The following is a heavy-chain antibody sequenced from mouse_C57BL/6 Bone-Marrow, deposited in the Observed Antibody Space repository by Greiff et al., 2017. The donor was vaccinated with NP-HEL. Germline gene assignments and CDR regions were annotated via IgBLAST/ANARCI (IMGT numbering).Heavy chain of an antibody. CDR3: ARNWDWFAY. CDR2: IDPSDSYT. D-gene: IGHD4-1*01. J-gene: IGHJ3*01. V-gene: IGHV1-50*01. CDR1: GYTFTSYW. Sequence: QVHVKQPGAELVKPGASVKLSCKASGYTFTSYWMQWVKQRPGQGLEWIGEIDPSDSYTNYNQKFKGKATLTVDTSSSTAYMQLSSLTSEDSAVYYCARNWDWFAYWGQGTLVTVSA.